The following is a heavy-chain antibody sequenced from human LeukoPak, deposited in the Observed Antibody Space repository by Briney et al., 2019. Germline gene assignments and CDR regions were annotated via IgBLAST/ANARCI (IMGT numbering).Heavy chain of an antibody. J-gene: IGHJ4*02. Sequence: GGSLRPSRAASGFTFDDYGMSWVRQAPGKGLEWVSGINWNGGSTGYADSVKGRFTISRDNAKNSLYLQMNSLRAEDTALYHCARVGRITIFGVAVSGNYFDYWGQGTLVTVSS. CDR2: INWNGGST. D-gene: IGHD3-3*01. CDR3: ARVGRITIFGVAVSGNYFDY. V-gene: IGHV3-20*01. CDR1: GFTFDDYG.